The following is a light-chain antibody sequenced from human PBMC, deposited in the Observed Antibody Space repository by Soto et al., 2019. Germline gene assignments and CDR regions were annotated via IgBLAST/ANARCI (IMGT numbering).Light chain of an antibody. CDR1: QSISSW. J-gene: IGKJ2*01. V-gene: IGKV1-5*01. CDR3: QQYNSYSYT. CDR2: DAS. Sequence: DIQMTQSPSTLSASVGDRVTITCRASQSISSWLAWYQQKPGKAPMLLIYDASSLERGVPSRFSGSGSGTEFTLTISSLQPDDFATYYCQQYNSYSYTFGQGTKLEIK.